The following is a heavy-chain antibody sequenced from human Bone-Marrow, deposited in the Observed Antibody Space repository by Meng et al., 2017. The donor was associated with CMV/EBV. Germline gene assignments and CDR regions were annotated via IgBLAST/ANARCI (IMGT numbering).Heavy chain of an antibody. CDR1: GFTFSGYW. V-gene: IGHV3-7*01. J-gene: IGHJ4*02. Sequence: GESLKISCAASGFTFSGYWMSWVRQPPGKGLEWVANIKYDGSEIDYVDSVEGRFTTSRDSAKNSLYLQMNSLRVEDTAVYYCARGTLRRSDSWGQGNLVTVSS. D-gene: IGHD3-3*01. CDR2: IKYDGSEI. CDR3: ARGTLRRSDS.